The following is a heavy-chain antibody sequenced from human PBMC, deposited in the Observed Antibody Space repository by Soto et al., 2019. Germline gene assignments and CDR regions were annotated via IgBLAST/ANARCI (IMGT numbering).Heavy chain of an antibody. Sequence: QVQLVQSGAEVKKPGASVKVSCKASGYTFTSYDINWVRQATGQGLEWMGWMNPNSGNTGYAQKFQGRVTMTRNTSISTXXMXLXXLRSEDTAVYYCAREAKYYDFWSGYYMYYYYGMDVWGQGTTVTVSS. CDR1: GYTFTSYD. CDR2: MNPNSGNT. V-gene: IGHV1-8*01. CDR3: AREAKYYDFWSGYYMYYYYGMDV. D-gene: IGHD3-3*01. J-gene: IGHJ6*02.